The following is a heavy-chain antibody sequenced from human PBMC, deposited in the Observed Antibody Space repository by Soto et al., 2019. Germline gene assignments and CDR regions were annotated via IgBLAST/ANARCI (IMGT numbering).Heavy chain of an antibody. D-gene: IGHD2-2*01. Sequence: GGFLRLSCAASGVTFCSYSMDWVRQAPGKGLEWVSYISSSSSTIYYADSVKGRFTISRDNAKNSLYLQMNSLRAEDTAVYYCARALAGYCSSTSCYGFDYWGQGTLVTVSS. J-gene: IGHJ4*02. CDR2: ISSSSSTI. CDR1: GVTFCSYS. V-gene: IGHV3-48*01. CDR3: ARALAGYCSSTSCYGFDY.